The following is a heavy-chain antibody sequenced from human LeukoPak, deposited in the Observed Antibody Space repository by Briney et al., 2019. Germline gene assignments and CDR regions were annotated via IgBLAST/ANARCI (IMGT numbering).Heavy chain of an antibody. D-gene: IGHD6-13*01. Sequence: GGCLSLSCAASGINFRSSGMHWVRQAPGKGLEWVTFIQNDGSDKYYAASVKGRFTISRDNSKNTVYLHMASLRADDTALYYCAREGGRAVPGRFDQWGQGTLVTVSS. CDR3: AREGGRAVPGRFDQ. J-gene: IGHJ4*02. V-gene: IGHV3-30*02. CDR1: GINFRSSG. CDR2: IQNDGSDK.